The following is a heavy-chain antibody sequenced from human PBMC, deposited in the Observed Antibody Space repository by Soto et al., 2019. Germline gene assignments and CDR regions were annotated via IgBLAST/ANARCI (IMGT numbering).Heavy chain of an antibody. V-gene: IGHV4-59*12. Sequence: PSETLSLTCTVSGGSISPYYWSWIRQPPGKGLEWVGYIYYGGSTSYNPSLKSRITISLEKSKNQISLRLSSVTAADTAVYFCARHDNMILGSQYLDSWGPGTLVTVSS. CDR3: ARHDNMILGSQYLDS. D-gene: IGHD3-22*01. CDR2: IYYGGST. CDR1: GGSISPYY. J-gene: IGHJ4*02.